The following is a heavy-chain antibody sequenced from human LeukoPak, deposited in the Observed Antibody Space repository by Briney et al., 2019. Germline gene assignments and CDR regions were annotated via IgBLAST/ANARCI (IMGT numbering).Heavy chain of an antibody. CDR1: GYTFTGYY. J-gene: IGHJ5*02. D-gene: IGHD5-12*01. CDR2: INPNSSGT. CDR3: ARDGATGHWFDP. V-gene: IGHV1-2*02. Sequence: ASVKVSCKASGYTFTGYYMHWVRQAPGQGLEWMGWINPNSSGTNYAQKFQGRVTMTRDTSISTAYMELSRLRSDDTAVYYCARDGATGHWFDPWGQGTLVTVSS.